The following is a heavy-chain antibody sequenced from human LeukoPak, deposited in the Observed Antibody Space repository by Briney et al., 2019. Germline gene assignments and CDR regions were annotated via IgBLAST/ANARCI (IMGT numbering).Heavy chain of an antibody. CDR1: GGSISSRGYY. J-gene: IGHJ4*02. V-gene: IGHV4-39*07. D-gene: IGHD3-10*01. Sequence: PSETLSLTCTVSGGSISSRGYYWGWIRQPPGKGLEWIGNIYYSGSTYYNPSLRSRVTISEDASKNQFSLKLSSVTAADTAVYYCARGPRYGSGSPRYWGQGTLVTVSS. CDR3: ARGPRYGSGSPRY. CDR2: IYYSGST.